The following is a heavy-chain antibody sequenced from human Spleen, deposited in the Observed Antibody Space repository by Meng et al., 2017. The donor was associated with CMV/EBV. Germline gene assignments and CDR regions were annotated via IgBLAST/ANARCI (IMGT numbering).Heavy chain of an antibody. D-gene: IGHD7-27*01. CDR1: GYRFTDHY. V-gene: IGHV1-2*02. Sequence: ASVKVSCKASGYRFTDHYFHWVRQAPGQGLEWMGWIYPNSGGTHYAQKFQGRLTVTRDTSISTGYMDLSSLGSDDTAVYYCARDNDWGPDYWGQGTLVTISS. CDR3: ARDNDWGPDY. CDR2: IYPNSGGT. J-gene: IGHJ4*02.